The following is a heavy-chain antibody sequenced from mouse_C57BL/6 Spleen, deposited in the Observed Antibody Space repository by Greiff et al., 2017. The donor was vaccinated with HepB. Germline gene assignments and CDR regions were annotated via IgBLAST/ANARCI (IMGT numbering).Heavy chain of an antibody. V-gene: IGHV1-55*01. J-gene: IGHJ3*01. Sequence: QVQLQQPGAELVKPGASVKMSCKASGYTFTSYWITWVKQRPGQGLEWIGDIYPGSGSTNYNEKFKSKVTLTVDTSSSTAYMQLSSLTSEDSAVYYCARGSTMVTTSFAYWGQGTLVTVSA. CDR1: GYTFTSYW. D-gene: IGHD2-2*01. CDR3: ARGSTMVTTSFAY. CDR2: IYPGSGST.